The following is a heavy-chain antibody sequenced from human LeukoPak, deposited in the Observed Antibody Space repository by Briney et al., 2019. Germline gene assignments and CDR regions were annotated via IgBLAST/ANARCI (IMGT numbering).Heavy chain of an antibody. CDR1: GGSIRSYY. CDR2: IYYTGST. J-gene: IGHJ4*02. V-gene: IGHV4-59*08. D-gene: IGHD3-22*01. Sequence: SETLSLTCTVSGGSIRSYYWSWIRQPPGKGLEWIGYIYYTGSTNYSPSLKSRVTISVDTSKNQFSLRLNSVTAADTAVYYCARYAYHSSGYYFDYWGQGTLVTVSS. CDR3: ARYAYHSSGYYFDY.